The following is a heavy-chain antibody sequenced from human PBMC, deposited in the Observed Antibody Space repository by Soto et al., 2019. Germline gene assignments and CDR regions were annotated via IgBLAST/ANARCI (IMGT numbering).Heavy chain of an antibody. V-gene: IGHV3-7*01. CDR2: IKQAGSEK. CDR1: GFTFRSYW. Sequence: EVQLVESGGGLVQPGGSLRLSCAASGFTFRSYWMSWVRQAPGKGLEWVANIKQAGSEKYYVDSVKGRFTISRDNAKNSLYLQTNSLRAEDTAVYYCAREAAMVDFDYWGEGTLVTVSS. J-gene: IGHJ4*02. CDR3: AREAAMVDFDY. D-gene: IGHD5-18*01.